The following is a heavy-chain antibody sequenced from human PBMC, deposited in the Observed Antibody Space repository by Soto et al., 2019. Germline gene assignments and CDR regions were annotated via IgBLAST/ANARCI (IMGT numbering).Heavy chain of an antibody. CDR1: GFTFSSYA. CDR2: ISGSGGTT. Sequence: EVQLLESGGDLVQPGESLRLSCAASGFTFSSYAMSWVRQAPGKGLEWVSAISGSGGTTYSADSVRGRFTISRDSSKNTLYLQMFTLRDEDTAKYYCAKFFVATEEGSGWPWSFHYWGQGTLVTVSP. J-gene: IGHJ4*02. V-gene: IGHV3-23*01. D-gene: IGHD6-25*01. CDR3: AKFFVATEEGSGWPWSFHY.